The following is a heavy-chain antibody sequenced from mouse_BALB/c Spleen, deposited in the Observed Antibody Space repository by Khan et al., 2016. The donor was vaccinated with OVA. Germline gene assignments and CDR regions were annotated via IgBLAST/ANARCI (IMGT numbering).Heavy chain of an antibody. J-gene: IGHJ1*02. CDR2: IWTGGST. Sequence: VKLLESGPGLVAPSQSLSITCTVSGFSLTSYGVHWVRQPPGKGLEWLGVIWTGGSTNYNSALMSRLSISKDNSKSQVFLKMNSLQTDDTAMYYGARYYGNYGWYFDVWGAGTTVTVSS. CDR3: ARYYGNYGWYFDV. CDR1: GFSLTSYG. D-gene: IGHD2-1*01. V-gene: IGHV2-9*02.